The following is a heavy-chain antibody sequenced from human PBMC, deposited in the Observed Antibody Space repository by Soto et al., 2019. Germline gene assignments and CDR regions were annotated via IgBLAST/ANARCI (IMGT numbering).Heavy chain of an antibody. CDR1: GFSLTTPGMC. V-gene: IGHV2-70*12. J-gene: IGHJ6*02. Sequence: SGPTLVNPRQTLTLTCTFSGFSLTTPGMCVSWIRQPPGKALEWLAVIDWDDDKYYSTSLKTRLSISMDTSKNQVVLEMTNVAPVDTAAYYCAHIRGAGAYYYYPMDVWGQGTTVTVSS. CDR2: IDWDDDK. CDR3: AHIRGAGAYYYYPMDV. D-gene: IGHD3-10*01.